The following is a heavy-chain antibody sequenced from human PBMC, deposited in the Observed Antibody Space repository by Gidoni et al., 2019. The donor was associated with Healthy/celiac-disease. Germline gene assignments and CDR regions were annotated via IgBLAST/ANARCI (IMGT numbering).Heavy chain of an antibody. CDR1: GYTFTSYG. V-gene: IGHV1-18*01. CDR2: ISAYNGNT. CDR3: ARDRGEQWLVGRIYYYYMDV. J-gene: IGHJ6*03. Sequence: QVQLVQSGAEVKKPGASVKVSCKASGYTFTSYGISWVRQAPGQGLEWMGWISAYNGNTNYAQELQGRVTMTTDTSTSTAYMELRSLRSDDTAVYYCARDRGEQWLVGRIYYYYMDVWGKGTTVTVSS. D-gene: IGHD6-19*01.